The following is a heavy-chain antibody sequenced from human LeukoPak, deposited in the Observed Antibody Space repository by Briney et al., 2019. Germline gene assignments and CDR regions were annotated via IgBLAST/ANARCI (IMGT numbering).Heavy chain of an antibody. Sequence: PSQTPSLTCTVSGGSISSGDYYWSWIRQPPGKGLEWIGYIYYSGSTYYNPSLKSRVTISVDTSKNQFSLKLSSVTAADTAVYYCAGSQSGIVVVPAARFDYWGQGTLVTVSS. D-gene: IGHD2-2*01. CDR3: AGSQSGIVVVPAARFDY. CDR1: GGSISSGDYY. V-gene: IGHV4-30-4*01. CDR2: IYYSGST. J-gene: IGHJ4*02.